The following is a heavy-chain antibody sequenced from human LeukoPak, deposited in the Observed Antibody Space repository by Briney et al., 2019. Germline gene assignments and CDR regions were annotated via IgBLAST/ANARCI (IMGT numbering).Heavy chain of an antibody. Sequence: GRSLRLSCAASGFTFSSYGMHWVRQAPGKGLEWVSYISSSSSTIYYADSVKGRFTISRDNAKNSLYLQMNSLRAEDTAVYYCARDWYGFDYWGQGTLVTVSS. D-gene: IGHD4-17*01. CDR1: GFTFSSYG. CDR2: ISSSSSTI. J-gene: IGHJ4*02. V-gene: IGHV3-48*01. CDR3: ARDWYGFDY.